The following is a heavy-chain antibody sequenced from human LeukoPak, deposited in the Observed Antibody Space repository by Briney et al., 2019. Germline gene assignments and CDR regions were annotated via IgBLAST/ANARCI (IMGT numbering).Heavy chain of an antibody. CDR2: FDPEDGET. J-gene: IGHJ4*02. Sequence: ASVKVSCKVSGYTLTELSMHWVRQAPGKGLEWMGGFDPEDGETIYAQKFQGRVTMTEDTSTDTAYMELSSLRSEDTAVYYCKAYQLLLANFDYWGQGTLVTVSS. CDR1: GYTLTELS. V-gene: IGHV1-24*01. CDR3: KAYQLLLANFDY. D-gene: IGHD2-2*01.